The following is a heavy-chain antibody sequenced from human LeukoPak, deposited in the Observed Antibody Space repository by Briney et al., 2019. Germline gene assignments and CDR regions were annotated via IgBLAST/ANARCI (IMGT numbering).Heavy chain of an antibody. CDR2: SRNRAHSYTT. V-gene: IGHV3-72*01. CDR1: GFTFSDHY. J-gene: IGHJ4*02. Sequence: PGGSLRLSCAASGFTFSDHYMDWVRQAPGKGLDWVGRSRNRAHSYTTEYAASVKGRFTVSRADSDNSLYLQMSSLKTDDTAVYYCVALIRGLGYWGQGTLVTVSS. D-gene: IGHD3-10*01. CDR3: VALIRGLGY.